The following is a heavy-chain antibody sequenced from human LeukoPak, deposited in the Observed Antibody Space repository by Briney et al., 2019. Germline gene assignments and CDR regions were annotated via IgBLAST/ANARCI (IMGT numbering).Heavy chain of an antibody. Sequence: PSETLSLTCSVSGGSINNYYWSWVRQPPGKGLEWIGYIYYSGKTTYNPSLTSRVTMSLDTSNNQFSLKLTSVTTADTAVYYCARGGLSSFDYWGRGTLVTVSS. CDR1: GGSINNYY. CDR3: ARGGLSSFDY. D-gene: IGHD3-16*01. J-gene: IGHJ4*02. CDR2: IYYSGKT. V-gene: IGHV4-59*13.